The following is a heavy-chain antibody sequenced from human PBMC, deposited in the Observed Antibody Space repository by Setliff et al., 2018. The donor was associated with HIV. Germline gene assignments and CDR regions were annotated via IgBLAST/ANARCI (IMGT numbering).Heavy chain of an antibody. V-gene: IGHV4-38-2*01. CDR1: GFSISTNYY. Sequence: LSLTCAVSGFSISTNYYWGWIRQPPGKGLDWIGSIYHSGSTYYNPSLKSRVTISVDTSRNQFSLELSSVTAADTAIFYCARHSGGDQLLREFDYWGQGTLVTVSS. CDR3: ARHSGGDQLLREFDY. J-gene: IGHJ4*02. CDR2: IYHSGST. D-gene: IGHD2-2*01.